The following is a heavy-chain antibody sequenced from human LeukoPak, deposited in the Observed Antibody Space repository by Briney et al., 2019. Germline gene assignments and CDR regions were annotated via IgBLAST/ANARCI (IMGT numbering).Heavy chain of an antibody. Sequence: GGSLRLSCAASGFTFSSYSMNWVRQAPGKGLGWVSVIYSGGSTYYADSVKGRFTISRDNSKNTLYLQMNSLRAEDTAVYYCARDSGVAGKIDPWGQGTLVTVSS. J-gene: IGHJ5*02. CDR2: IYSGGST. CDR1: GFTFSSYS. V-gene: IGHV3-66*01. CDR3: ARDSGVAGKIDP. D-gene: IGHD6-19*01.